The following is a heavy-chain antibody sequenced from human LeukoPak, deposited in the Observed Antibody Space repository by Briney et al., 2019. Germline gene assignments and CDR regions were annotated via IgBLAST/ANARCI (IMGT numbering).Heavy chain of an antibody. V-gene: IGHV4-39*07. CDR2: IYYSGST. CDR3: ARANYYDSSGYYYLDY. J-gene: IGHJ4*02. D-gene: IGHD3-22*01. Sequence: SETLSLTCTVSGGSISSSSYYWGWIRQPPGKGLEWIGSIYYSGSTYYNPSLKSRVTISVDRSKNQFSLKLSSVTAADTAVYYCARANYYDSSGYYYLDYWGQGTLVTVSS. CDR1: GGSISSSSYY.